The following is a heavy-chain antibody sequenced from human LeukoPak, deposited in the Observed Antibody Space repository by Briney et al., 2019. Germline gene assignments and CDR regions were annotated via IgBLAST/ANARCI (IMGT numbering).Heavy chain of an antibody. CDR3: AKNLYYYDSSGHLFDY. Sequence: GGSLRLSCAASGFTFSSYGMSWVRQAPGKGLEWVSVISGSGGSTYYAASVKGRFTISRDNSKNTLYLQMNSLRAEDTAVYYCAKNLYYYDSSGHLFDYWGQGTLVTVSS. CDR1: GFTFSSYG. J-gene: IGHJ4*02. V-gene: IGHV3-23*01. CDR2: ISGSGGST. D-gene: IGHD3-22*01.